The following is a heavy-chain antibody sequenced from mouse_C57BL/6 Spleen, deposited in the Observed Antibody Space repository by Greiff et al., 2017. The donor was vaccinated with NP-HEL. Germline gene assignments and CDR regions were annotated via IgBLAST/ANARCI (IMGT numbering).Heavy chain of an antibody. D-gene: IGHD2-1*01. V-gene: IGHV1-69*01. J-gene: IGHJ4*01. CDR3: ASVYGNRYYGMDY. CDR1: GYTFTSYW. CDR2: IDPSDSYT. Sequence: QVQLQQPGAELVMPGASVKLSCKASGYTFTSYWMHWVKQRPGQGLEWIGEIDPSDSYTNYNQKFKGKSTLTVDKSSSTAYMQLSSLTSEDSAVYYCASVYGNRYYGMDYWGQGTSVTVAS.